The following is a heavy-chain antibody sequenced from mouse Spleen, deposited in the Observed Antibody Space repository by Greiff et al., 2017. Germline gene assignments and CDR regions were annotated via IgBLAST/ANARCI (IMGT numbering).Heavy chain of an antibody. Sequence: QVQLQQSGAELVRPGASVTLSCKASGYTFTDYEMHWVKQTPVHGLEWIGAIDPETGGTAYNQKFKGKAILTADKSSSTAYMELRSLTSEDSAVYYWTRWLRKFDYWGQGTTRTVSS. CDR1: GYTFTDYE. CDR2: IDPETGGT. J-gene: IGHJ2*01. V-gene: IGHV1-15*01. D-gene: IGHD2-2*01. CDR3: TRWLRKFDY.